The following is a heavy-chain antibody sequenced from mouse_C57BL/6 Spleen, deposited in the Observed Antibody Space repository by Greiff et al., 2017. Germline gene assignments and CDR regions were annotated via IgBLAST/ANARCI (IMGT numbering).Heavy chain of an antibody. D-gene: IGHD1-1*01. Sequence: QVQLQQSGAELVKPGASVKLSCKASGYTFTSYWMHWVKQRHGRGLEWLGRIDPNSGGTKYNAKLKSKATLTVVKPSSTAYMQLSSLTSEDSAVYYCARFITTVVSYYFDYWGQGTTRTVSS. CDR1: GYTFTSYW. CDR2: IDPNSGGT. V-gene: IGHV1-72*01. J-gene: IGHJ2*01. CDR3: ARFITTVVSYYFDY.